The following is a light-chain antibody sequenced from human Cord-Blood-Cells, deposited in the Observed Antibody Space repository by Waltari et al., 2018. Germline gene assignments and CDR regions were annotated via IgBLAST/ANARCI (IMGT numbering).Light chain of an antibody. CDR1: QSVSSSY. CDR2: GAS. J-gene: IGKJ1*01. V-gene: IGKV3-20*01. Sequence: EIVLTQSPGTLSLSPGERATLSCRASQSVSSSYLAWYQQKPDQPPRLLIYGASSSATGIPYRFSGSGSGTDFTLTISRLEPEDFAVYYCHQYGSSPPTFGQGAKVEIK. CDR3: HQYGSSPPT.